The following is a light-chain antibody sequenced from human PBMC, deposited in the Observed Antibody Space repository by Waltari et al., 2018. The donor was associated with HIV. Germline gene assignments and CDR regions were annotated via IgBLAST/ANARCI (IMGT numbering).Light chain of an antibody. J-gene: IGKJ2*01. CDR1: QSVTENY. CDR3: QQYGSLPRT. Sequence: VLTQSPGTLSFAPGEKVTLSCRASQSVTENYLAWYQHKPCQAPRLLIYGASSRATGIPDKFSGSGSGTDFTLTISRLEPADRAVYYCQQYGSLPRTFGQGTNLEIK. CDR2: GAS. V-gene: IGKV3-20*01.